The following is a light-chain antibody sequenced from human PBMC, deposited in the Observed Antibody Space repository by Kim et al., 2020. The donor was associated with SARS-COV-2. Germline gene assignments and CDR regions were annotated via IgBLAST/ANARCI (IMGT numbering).Light chain of an antibody. V-gene: IGKV1-39*01. CDR3: QQSSITHYT. CDR2: AAS. CDR1: HNLAEY. Sequence: SASGGGRVVITRRASHNLAEYLHWYQQKPGKAPRLLVYAASTLQRGVPGRFSGSGSGTEFTLTITSLRPEDSATYYCQQSSITHYTFGQGTKLEI. J-gene: IGKJ2*01.